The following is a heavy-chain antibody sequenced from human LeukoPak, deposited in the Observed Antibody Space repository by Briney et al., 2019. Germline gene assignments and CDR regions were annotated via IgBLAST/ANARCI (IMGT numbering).Heavy chain of an antibody. CDR3: ARDFSSWYERPHTGFDY. V-gene: IGHV1-69*13. CDR1: GGAFSSYD. CDR2: ITPIFGTA. J-gene: IGHJ4*02. D-gene: IGHD6-13*01. Sequence: ASVKVSCKTSGGAFSSYDISWLRQAPGQGLEWMGGITPIFGTANYAQKFQGRVTITAVESMSTAYMELSSLRSEDTAVYYCARDFSSWYERPHTGFDYWGQGTLVTVSS.